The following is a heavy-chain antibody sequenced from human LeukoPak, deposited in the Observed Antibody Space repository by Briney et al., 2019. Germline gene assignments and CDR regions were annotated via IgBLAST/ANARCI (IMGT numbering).Heavy chain of an antibody. CDR1: GFTFSSYS. CDR2: ISSSSSTI. J-gene: IGHJ4*02. CDR3: ARTKIAVAGNMGIIDY. V-gene: IGHV3-48*01. D-gene: IGHD6-19*01. Sequence: GGSLRLSCAASGFTFSSYSMNWVRQAPGKGLEWVSYISSSSSTIYYADSVKGRFTISRDNAKNSLYPQMNSLRAEDTAVYYCARTKIAVAGNMGIIDYWGQGTLVTVSS.